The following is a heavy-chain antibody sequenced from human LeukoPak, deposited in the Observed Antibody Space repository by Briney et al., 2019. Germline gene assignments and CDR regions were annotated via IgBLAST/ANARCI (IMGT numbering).Heavy chain of an antibody. Sequence: SETLSLTCNVSGGSVSSGSYYWSWIRQPPGKGLEWIGYIYYSGSTNYNPSLKSRVTISVDTSKNQLSLKLSSVTAADTAVYYCARAWGSSWSFDYWGQGTLVTVSS. CDR1: GGSVSSGSYY. J-gene: IGHJ4*02. V-gene: IGHV4-61*01. CDR3: ARAWGSSWSFDY. D-gene: IGHD6-13*01. CDR2: IYYSGST.